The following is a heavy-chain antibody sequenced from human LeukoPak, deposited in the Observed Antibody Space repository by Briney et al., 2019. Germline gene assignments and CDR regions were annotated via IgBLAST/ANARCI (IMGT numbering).Heavy chain of an antibody. V-gene: IGHV4-59*12. CDR3: ARGRGYSSSSGRAYNWFDP. J-gene: IGHJ5*02. CDR2: IYYSGST. Sequence: SETLSLTCTVSGGSISSYYWSWIRQPPGKGLEWIGYIYYSGSTNYNPSLKSRVTISVDTSKNQFSLKLSSVTAADTAVYYCARGRGYSSSSGRAYNWFDPWGQGTLVTVSS. CDR1: GGSISSYY. D-gene: IGHD6-6*01.